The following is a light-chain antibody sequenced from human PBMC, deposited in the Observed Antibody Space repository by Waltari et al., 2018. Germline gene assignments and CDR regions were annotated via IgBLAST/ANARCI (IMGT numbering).Light chain of an antibody. CDR2: EDV. V-gene: IGLV3-1*01. J-gene: IGLJ2*01. CDR3: QAWDTDTGVV. CDR1: NLDNKY. Sequence: SFELTQPLSVSVSPGQTARITCSGNNLDNKYASWFQQKPGQSPVLVIYEDVKRPSGIPARFSGSNSGNTATLTISGTQALDEAEYYCQAWDTDTGVVFGGGTKVTVL.